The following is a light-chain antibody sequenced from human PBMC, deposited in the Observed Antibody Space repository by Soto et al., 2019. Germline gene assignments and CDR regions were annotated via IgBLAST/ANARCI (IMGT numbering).Light chain of an antibody. J-gene: IGLJ1*01. Sequence: QSALTQPASVSGSPGQSITISCTGTSSDIGDYNYVSWYQQHPGKAPKLMIYEVSNRPSGVSNRFSGSKSGNTASLTISGLQDEDEADYYCSSYTSSSTYVFGTGTKLTVL. CDR2: EVS. CDR3: SSYTSSSTYV. CDR1: SSDIGDYNY. V-gene: IGLV2-14*01.